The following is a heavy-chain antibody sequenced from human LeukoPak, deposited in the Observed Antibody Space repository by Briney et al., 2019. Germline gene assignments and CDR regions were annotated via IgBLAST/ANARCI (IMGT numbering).Heavy chain of an antibody. CDR1: GGSISSYY. CDR2: IYTSGST. J-gene: IGHJ4*02. V-gene: IGHV4-4*07. D-gene: IGHD3-9*01. CDR3: ARDLDGYDILTGNPVGYFDY. Sequence: SETLSLTCTVSGGSISSYYWSWIRQPAGKGLEWIGRIYTSGSTNYNPSLKSRVTMSVDTSKNQFPLKLSSVTAADTAVYYCARDLDGYDILTGNPVGYFDYWGQGTLVTVSS.